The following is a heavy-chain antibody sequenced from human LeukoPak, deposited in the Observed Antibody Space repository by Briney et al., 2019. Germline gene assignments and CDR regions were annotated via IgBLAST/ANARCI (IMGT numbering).Heavy chain of an antibody. J-gene: IGHJ4*02. V-gene: IGHV3-23*01. D-gene: IGHD3-9*01. Sequence: GGSLRLSCAASGFTFSSYAMSWVRQVPGKGLEWVSAISGSGGSTYYADSVKGRFTISRDNSKNTLYLQMNSLRAEDTAVYYCAKEPFLRYFDWLFPSSYFDYWGQGTLVTVSS. CDR1: GFTFSSYA. CDR2: ISGSGGST. CDR3: AKEPFLRYFDWLFPSSYFDY.